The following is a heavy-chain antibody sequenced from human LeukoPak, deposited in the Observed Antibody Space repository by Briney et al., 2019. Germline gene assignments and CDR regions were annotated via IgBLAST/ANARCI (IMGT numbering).Heavy chain of an antibody. V-gene: IGHV1-2*02. CDR3: ARGGRNIVVVPAAIEWGFDP. CDR1: GYTFTGYY. Sequence: ASVKVSCKASGYTFTGYYMHWVRQAPGQGLEGKGGINPNSGGTNYAQKFQGRVTMTRDTSISTAYMELSRLRSDDTAVYYCARGGRNIVVVPAAIEWGFDPWGQGTLVTVSS. D-gene: IGHD2-2*01. CDR2: INPNSGGT. J-gene: IGHJ5*02.